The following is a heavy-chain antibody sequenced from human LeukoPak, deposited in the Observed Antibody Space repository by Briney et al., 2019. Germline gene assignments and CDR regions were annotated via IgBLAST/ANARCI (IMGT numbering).Heavy chain of an antibody. V-gene: IGHV4-59*12. J-gene: IGHJ4*02. D-gene: IGHD3-16*02. CDR3: ASRKGELSFYYFDY. CDR1: GGSISSYY. Sequence: SETLSLTCTVSGGSISSYYWSWIRQPPGKGLEWIGSIYYSGSTYYNPSLKSRVTISVDTSKNQFSLKLSSVTAADTAVYYCASRKGELSFYYFDYWGQGTLVTVSS. CDR2: IYYSGST.